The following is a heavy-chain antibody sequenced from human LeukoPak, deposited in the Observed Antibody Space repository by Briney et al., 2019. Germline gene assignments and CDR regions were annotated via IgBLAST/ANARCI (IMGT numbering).Heavy chain of an antibody. Sequence: ASVKVSCKASGGTFSSYAISWVRQAPGQGLEWMGRINPTSGGTNYAQKFQGRVTMTRDTSISTAYMELSRLRSDDTAVYYCARDVGGVGASPLYYFDYWGQGTLVTVSS. V-gene: IGHV1-2*06. CDR2: INPTSGGT. J-gene: IGHJ4*02. CDR1: GGTFSSYA. CDR3: ARDVGGVGASPLYYFDY. D-gene: IGHD1-26*01.